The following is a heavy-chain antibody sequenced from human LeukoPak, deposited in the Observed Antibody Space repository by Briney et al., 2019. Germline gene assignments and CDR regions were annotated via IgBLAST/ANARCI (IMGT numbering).Heavy chain of an antibody. J-gene: IGHJ4*02. CDR2: ISYDGSNK. V-gene: IGHV3-30*03. CDR3: ARRGGSSSAFDY. D-gene: IGHD2-15*01. CDR1: GFTFSSYG. Sequence: GGSLRLSCAASGFTFSSYGMHWVRQAPGKGLEWVAVISYDGSNKYYADSVKGRFTISRDNSKNTLYLQMNSLRAEDTAVYYCARRGGSSSAFDYWGQGTLVTVSS.